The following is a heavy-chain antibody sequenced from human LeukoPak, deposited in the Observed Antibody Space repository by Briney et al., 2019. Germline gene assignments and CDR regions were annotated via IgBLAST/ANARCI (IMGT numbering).Heavy chain of an antibody. CDR3: VRDHNYAFDL. D-gene: IGHD5-24*01. CDR1: GFSFSPYS. Sequence: PGGSLRLSCAASGFSFSPYSMNWVRQAPGKGLEWVSYFNVDGTNIYYADSVKGRFTISRDNAKNSLYLQMNSLRDEDTALYYCVRDHNYAFDLWGQGTMVTVSS. V-gene: IGHV3-48*02. CDR2: FNVDGTNI. J-gene: IGHJ3*01.